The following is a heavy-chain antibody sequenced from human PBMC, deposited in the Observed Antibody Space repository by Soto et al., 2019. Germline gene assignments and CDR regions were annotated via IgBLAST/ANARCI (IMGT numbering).Heavy chain of an antibody. D-gene: IGHD6-6*01. CDR2: MSYDGRNQ. V-gene: IGHV3-30*18. CDR1: GFTLSGVD. J-gene: IGHJ4*02. CDR3: AKGGWYTSSSRSDC. Sequence: QVQLVESGGGVVQPGTSLRLSCSASGFTLSGVDMHWVRQAPGKGLEWVAVMSYDGRNQYYADSVKGRFTVSRDSSKSTLYLKMNSLRTEDAAVYYCAKGGWYTSSSRSDCWGQGTLLTVSS.